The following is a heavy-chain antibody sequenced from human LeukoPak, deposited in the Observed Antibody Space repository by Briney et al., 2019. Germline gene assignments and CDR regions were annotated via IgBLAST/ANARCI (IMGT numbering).Heavy chain of an antibody. CDR2: ISADGGTT. CDR3: AKDDHCSSTRCPGPHYYFYGMDV. J-gene: IGHJ6*02. V-gene: IGHV3-43*02. D-gene: IGHD2-2*01. CDR1: GFSFQHYA. Sequence: GGSLRLSCVASGFSFQHYAIHWVRQAPGKGLEWVSLISADGGTTFYANSIRGRFTISRDNSKNSLFLQMTSLGTEDTAVYYCAKDDHCSSTRCPGPHYYFYGMDVWGQGTTVAVSS.